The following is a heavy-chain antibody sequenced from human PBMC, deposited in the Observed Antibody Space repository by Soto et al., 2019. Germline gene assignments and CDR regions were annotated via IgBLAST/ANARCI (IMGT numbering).Heavy chain of an antibody. CDR2: ISAYNGNT. Sequence: ASVKVSCKASGYTFTIYGISWVRQAPGQGLEWMGWISAYNGNTNYAQKLQGRVTMTTDTSTSTAYMELRSLRSDDTAVYYCARDRGIAARIVGYYYGMDVWGQGTTVTASS. J-gene: IGHJ6*02. CDR1: GYTFTIYG. D-gene: IGHD6-6*01. V-gene: IGHV1-18*01. CDR3: ARDRGIAARIVGYYYGMDV.